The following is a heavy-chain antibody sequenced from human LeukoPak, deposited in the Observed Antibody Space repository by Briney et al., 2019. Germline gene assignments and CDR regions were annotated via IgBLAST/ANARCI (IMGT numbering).Heavy chain of an antibody. J-gene: IGHJ4*02. D-gene: IGHD6-6*01. Sequence: GGSLRLSCAASGFTFSSYEMNWVRQAPGKGLEWVSYDSSSGSTIFYADSVKGRSTISRKNAKNSLYLQMNSLRAEDTAVYYCARLYSSSSGLTASDYWGQGTLVTAYS. CDR1: GFTFSSYE. CDR3: ARLYSSSSGLTASDY. V-gene: IGHV3-48*03. CDR2: DSSSGSTI.